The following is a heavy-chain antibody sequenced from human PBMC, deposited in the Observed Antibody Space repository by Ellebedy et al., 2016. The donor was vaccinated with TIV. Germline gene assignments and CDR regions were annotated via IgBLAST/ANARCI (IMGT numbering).Heavy chain of an antibody. V-gene: IGHV1-18*01. CDR2: ISAYTGNT. Sequence: ASVKVSCKASGYTFTSYDINWVRQAPGQGLEWMGWISAYTGNTNYAQKFQGRVTMTTDTSTSTAYMEVRSLRSDETAVYYCARANQQGVVVVGPAPNFDFWGQGTLVTVSS. J-gene: IGHJ4*02. CDR1: GYTFTSYD. CDR3: ARANQQGVVVVGPAPNFDF. D-gene: IGHD2-15*01.